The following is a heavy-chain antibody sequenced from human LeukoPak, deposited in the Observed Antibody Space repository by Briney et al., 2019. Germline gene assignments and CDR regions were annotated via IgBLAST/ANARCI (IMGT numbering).Heavy chain of an antibody. D-gene: IGHD4-23*01. CDR2: IIPILGIA. V-gene: IGHV1-69*02. CDR1: GGTFSSYT. Sequence: TVKVSCKASGGTFSSYTISWVRQAPGQGLEWMGRIIPILGIANYAQKFQGRVTITADKSTSTAYMELSSLRSEDTAVDYWVTLDWMGTVETRRREPAFDTWGQGKMVTASS. CDR3: VTLDWMGTVETRRREPAFDT. J-gene: IGHJ3*02.